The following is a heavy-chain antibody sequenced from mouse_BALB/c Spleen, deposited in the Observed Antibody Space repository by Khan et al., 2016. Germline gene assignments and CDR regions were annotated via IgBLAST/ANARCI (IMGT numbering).Heavy chain of an antibody. J-gene: IGHJ3*01. CDR3: ASDPYGYDVAWFAY. V-gene: IGHV3-2*02. D-gene: IGHD2-2*01. Sequence: EVQPQESGHGLVKPSQSLSLTCTVTGYSITSDYAWNWIRQFPGNKLEWMGYISYRGSTNYNPSLKSRISITRDTSKNQFFLQLNSVTTEDTATYFCASDPYGYDVAWFAYWGQGTLVSVSA. CDR1: GYSITSDYA. CDR2: ISYRGST.